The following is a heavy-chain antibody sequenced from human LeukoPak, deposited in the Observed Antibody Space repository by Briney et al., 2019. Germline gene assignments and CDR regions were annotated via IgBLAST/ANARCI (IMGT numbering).Heavy chain of an antibody. CDR2: ISGSGGST. J-gene: IGHJ4*02. D-gene: IGHD6-19*01. V-gene: IGHV3-23*01. CDR3: AKVRWDNSGWYYLDS. Sequence: SGGSLRLSCAASGFTFSSYAMSWVRQAPGKGLEWVSAISGSGGSTYYADSVKGRFTISRDNSKSTLLLQMNSLRAEDTAVYYCAKVRWDNSGWYYLDSWGQGTLVTVSS. CDR1: GFTFSSYA.